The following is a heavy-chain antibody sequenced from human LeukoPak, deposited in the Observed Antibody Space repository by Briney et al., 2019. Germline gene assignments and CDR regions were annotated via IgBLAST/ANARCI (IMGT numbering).Heavy chain of an antibody. CDR2: INHSGST. V-gene: IGHV4-34*01. D-gene: IGHD3-22*01. J-gene: IGHJ6*02. Sequence: SETLSLTCAVYGGSFSGYYWSWIRQPPGKGLEWIGEINHSGSTNYNPSLKSRVTISVDTSKNQFSLKLSSVTAADTAVYYCARLPVYDSSGYWARYYGMDVWGQGTTVTVSS. CDR1: GGSFSGYY. CDR3: ARLPVYDSSGYWARYYGMDV.